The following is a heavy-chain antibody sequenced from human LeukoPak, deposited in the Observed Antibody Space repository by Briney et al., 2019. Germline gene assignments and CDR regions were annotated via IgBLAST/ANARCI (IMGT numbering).Heavy chain of an antibody. CDR1: GGSFSGYY. Sequence: ASETLSLTCAVYGGSFSGYYWSWIRQPPGKGLEWIGEINHSGSTNYNPSLKGRVTISVDTSKNQFSLKLSSVTAADTAVYYCARDYGDSSGYWGQGTLVTVSS. CDR3: ARDYGDSSGY. D-gene: IGHD4-17*01. J-gene: IGHJ4*02. CDR2: INHSGST. V-gene: IGHV4-34*01.